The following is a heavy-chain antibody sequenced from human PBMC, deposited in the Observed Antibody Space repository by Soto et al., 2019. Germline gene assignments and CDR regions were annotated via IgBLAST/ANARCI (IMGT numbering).Heavy chain of an antibody. CDR3: ARSIVVVTALDY. V-gene: IGHV1-3*05. D-gene: IGHD2-21*02. J-gene: IGHJ4*02. Sequence: QVQLVQSGAEEKKPGASVKVSCKASGYTFTSYAMHWVRQAPGQRLEWMGWINAGNGNTKYSQKFQGRVTITRDTAASTADMERSSRRSEDTAVYYCARSIVVVTALDYWGQGTLVTVSS. CDR1: GYTFTSYA. CDR2: INAGNGNT.